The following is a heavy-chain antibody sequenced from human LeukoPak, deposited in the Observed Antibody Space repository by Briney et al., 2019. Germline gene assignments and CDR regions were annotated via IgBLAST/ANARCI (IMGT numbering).Heavy chain of an antibody. D-gene: IGHD1-26*01. J-gene: IGHJ4*02. CDR1: GFTFSSYW. Sequence: GGSLRLSCAASGFTFSSYWMSWVRQAPGKGLEWVANIKQYGSEKYYVDPVKGRFTISRENAKNSLYLQMNSLRAEDTAVYYCAREGRWELEAFDYWGQGTLVTVSS. CDR3: AREGRWELEAFDY. V-gene: IGHV3-7*01. CDR2: IKQYGSEK.